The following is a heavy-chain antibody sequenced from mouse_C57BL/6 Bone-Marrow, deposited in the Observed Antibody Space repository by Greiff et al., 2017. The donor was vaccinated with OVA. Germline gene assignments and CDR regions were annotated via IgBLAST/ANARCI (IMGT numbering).Heavy chain of an antibody. Sequence: VQLKESGGGLVKPGGSLKLSCAASGFTFSSYAMSWVRQTPEKRLEWVATISDGGSYTYYPDNVKGRFTISRDNAKNNLYLQMSHLKSEDTAMYYCARPLAYWGQGTLVTVSA. CDR3: ARPLAY. CDR1: GFTFSSYA. CDR2: ISDGGSYT. J-gene: IGHJ3*01. V-gene: IGHV5-4*01.